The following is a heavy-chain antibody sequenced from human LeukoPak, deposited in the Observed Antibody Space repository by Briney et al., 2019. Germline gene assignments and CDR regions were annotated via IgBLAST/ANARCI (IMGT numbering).Heavy chain of an antibody. CDR1: GGSFSDYY. CDR3: ARDYCSSTSCYIDY. CDR2: INHSGST. Sequence: SETLSLTCAVYGGSFSDYYWTWIRQPPGKGLEWIGEINHSGSTNYNPSLKSRVTVSVDTSKNQFSLKLNSVTAADTAVYYCARDYCSSTSCYIDYWGQGTLVTVSS. V-gene: IGHV4-34*01. D-gene: IGHD2-2*02. J-gene: IGHJ4*02.